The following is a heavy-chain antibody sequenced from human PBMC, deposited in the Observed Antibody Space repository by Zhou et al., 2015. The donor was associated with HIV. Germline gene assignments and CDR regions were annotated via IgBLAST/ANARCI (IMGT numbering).Heavy chain of an antibody. D-gene: IGHD5-18*01. Sequence: QVQLVESGGGVVQPGRSLRLSCAASGFTFSSYGMHWVRQAPGKGLEWVAVIWYDGSNKYYADSVKGRFTISRDNSKNTLYLQMNSLRAEDTAVYYCARTTAMVTGDAFDIWGQGTMVTVSS. J-gene: IGHJ3*02. CDR3: ARTTAMVTGDAFDI. CDR1: GFTFSSYG. CDR2: IWYDGSNK. V-gene: IGHV3-33*01.